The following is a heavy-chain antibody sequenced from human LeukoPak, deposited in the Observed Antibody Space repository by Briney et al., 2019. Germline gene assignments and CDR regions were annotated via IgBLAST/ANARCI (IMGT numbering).Heavy chain of an antibody. Sequence: GGSLRLSCAASGFTFSSYGMHWVRQAPGKGLGWVAVIWYDGSNKYYADSVKGRFTISRDNSKDTLYLQMNSLRAEDTAVYYCASKYCSGGSCYSWYNAFDIWGQGTMVTVSS. CDR2: IWYDGSNK. V-gene: IGHV3-33*01. CDR3: ASKYCSGGSCYSWYNAFDI. CDR1: GFTFSSYG. D-gene: IGHD2-15*01. J-gene: IGHJ3*02.